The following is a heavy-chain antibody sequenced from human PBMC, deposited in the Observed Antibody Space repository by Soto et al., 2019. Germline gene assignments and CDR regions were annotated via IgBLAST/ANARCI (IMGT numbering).Heavy chain of an antibody. Sequence: SLKGYCESAGDANSSYTITWVRQNHGQGLEWMGGINPMFGTPNYAQKFQGRVTITADESTSTAYMELSSLRSEDTAMYYCARDGTLYDSSAYYYLYWGQGTLVPVSS. J-gene: IGHJ4*02. CDR2: INPMFGTP. V-gene: IGHV1-69*01. D-gene: IGHD3-22*01. CDR1: GDANSSYT. CDR3: ARDGTLYDSSAYYYLY.